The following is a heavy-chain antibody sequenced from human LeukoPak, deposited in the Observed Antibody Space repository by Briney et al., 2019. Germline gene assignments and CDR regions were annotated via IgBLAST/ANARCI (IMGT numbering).Heavy chain of an antibody. CDR3: ARVGGDFWSGYPLNY. D-gene: IGHD3-3*01. Sequence: PGGSLRLSCAASGFTFSSYWMSWVRQAPGKGLEWVANIKQDGSEKYYVDSVKGRFTISRDNAKNSLYLQMNSLRAEDTAVYYCARVGGDFWSGYPLNYWGQGTLVTVSS. J-gene: IGHJ4*02. CDR1: GFTFSSYW. CDR2: IKQDGSEK. V-gene: IGHV3-7*04.